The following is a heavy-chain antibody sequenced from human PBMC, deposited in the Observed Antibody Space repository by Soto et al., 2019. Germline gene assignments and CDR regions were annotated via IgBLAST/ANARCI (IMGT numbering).Heavy chain of an antibody. V-gene: IGHV2-5*02. Sequence: QITLKESGPTLVKPTQTLTLTCTFSGFSLSTSGVGVGWIRQPPGKALEWLALIYWDDDKRYSPSLKSRLTITKDTSKNQVVLTMTNMDPVDTATYYCAHSHHPNHYDILTGYYWGALGGMDVWGQGTTVTVSS. CDR1: GFSLSTSGVG. CDR2: IYWDDDK. J-gene: IGHJ6*02. D-gene: IGHD3-9*01. CDR3: AHSHHPNHYDILTGYYWGALGGMDV.